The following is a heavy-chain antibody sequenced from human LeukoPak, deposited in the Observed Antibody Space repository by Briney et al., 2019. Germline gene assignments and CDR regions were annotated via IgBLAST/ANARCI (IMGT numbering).Heavy chain of an antibody. J-gene: IGHJ4*02. D-gene: IGHD6-13*01. CDR1: GGSFSGYY. CDR3: ARGSSSWYYFDY. CDR2: INHSGST. V-gene: IGHV4-34*01. Sequence: SETLSLTCAVYGGSFSGYYWSWIRQPPGEGLEWIGEINHSGSTNYNPSLKSRVTMSVDTSKNQFSLKLSSVTAADTAVYYCARGSSSWYYFDYWGQGTLVTVSS.